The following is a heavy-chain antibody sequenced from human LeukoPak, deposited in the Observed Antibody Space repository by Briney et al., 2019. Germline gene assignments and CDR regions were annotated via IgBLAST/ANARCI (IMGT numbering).Heavy chain of an antibody. V-gene: IGHV4-59*12. Sequence: SETLSLTCSVSGGSISSYYWSWIRQPPGKGLEWIGYMYYSGSTNYNPSLKSRVTISVDKSKNQFSLKLSSVTAADTAVYYCARARWELLSYFDYWGQGTLVTVSS. CDR3: ARARWELLSYFDY. CDR1: GGSISSYY. CDR2: MYYSGST. J-gene: IGHJ4*02. D-gene: IGHD1-26*01.